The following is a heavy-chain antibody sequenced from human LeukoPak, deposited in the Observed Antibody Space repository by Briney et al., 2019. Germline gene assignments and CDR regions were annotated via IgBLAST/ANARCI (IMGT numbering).Heavy chain of an antibody. Sequence: ASVKVSCKASGYIFTNYDLRWVRQAPGQRPEWLAWSSAANGDIKYSQESQGRITITRDTSASTAYMELSSARSEDTAVYYCVRAAGSGSWIFDYWGQGTLVTVSS. CDR3: VRAAGSGSWIFDY. CDR2: SSAANGDI. V-gene: IGHV1-3*02. J-gene: IGHJ4*02. D-gene: IGHD6-13*01. CDR1: GYIFTNYD.